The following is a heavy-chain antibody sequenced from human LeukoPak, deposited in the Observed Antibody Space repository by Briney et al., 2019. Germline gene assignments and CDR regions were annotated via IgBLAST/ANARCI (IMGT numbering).Heavy chain of an antibody. CDR2: ISAHNGNT. D-gene: IGHD2-2*02. CDR3: ARGYCSSTSCYNEDAFDI. Sequence: GASVKVSCKALGYTFTSYGITWVRQAPGQGLEWMGWISAHNGNTYYAQKFQGRVTITTDESTSTAYMELSSLRSEDTAVYYCARGYCSSTSCYNEDAFDIWGQGTMVTVSS. CDR1: GYTFTSYG. J-gene: IGHJ3*02. V-gene: IGHV1-18*01.